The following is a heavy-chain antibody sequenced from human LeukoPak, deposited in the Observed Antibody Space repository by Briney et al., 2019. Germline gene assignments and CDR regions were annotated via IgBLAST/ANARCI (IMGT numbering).Heavy chain of an antibody. Sequence: SETLSLTCTVSGGSISSYYWSWIRQPAGKGLEWIGRVYTSGSTNYNPSLKSRVTMSVDTSKNQFSLKLSSVTAADTAVYYCARDRHDYDSSGYYYVDYWGRGTLVTVSS. D-gene: IGHD3-22*01. CDR2: VYTSGST. CDR3: ARDRHDYDSSGYYYVDY. V-gene: IGHV4-4*07. CDR1: GGSISSYY. J-gene: IGHJ4*02.